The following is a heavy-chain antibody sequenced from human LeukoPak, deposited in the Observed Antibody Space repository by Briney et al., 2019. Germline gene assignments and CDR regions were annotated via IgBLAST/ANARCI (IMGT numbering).Heavy chain of an antibody. CDR2: INWNGGST. V-gene: IGHV3-20*04. D-gene: IGHD5-24*01. CDR3: ARSTQLRYYYYYMDV. Sequence: TGGSLRLSCAASGFTFDDYGMSWVRQAPGKGLEWVSGINWNGGSTGYADSVKGRFTISRDNAKNSLYLQMNSLRAEDTALYCCARSTQLRYYYYYMDVWGKGTTVTVSS. CDR1: GFTFDDYG. J-gene: IGHJ6*03.